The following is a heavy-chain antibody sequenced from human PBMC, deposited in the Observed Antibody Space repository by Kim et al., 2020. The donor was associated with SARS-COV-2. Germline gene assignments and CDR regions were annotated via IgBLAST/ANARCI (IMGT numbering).Heavy chain of an antibody. D-gene: IGHD3-22*01. Sequence: GGSLRLSCVASGFRFDDYAMHWVRQAPGKGLQWVSGISWNSGRIGYADSVKGRFTVSRDNAKNSLYLQMNSLRTEDTALYYCAKDTISAYYYDSSGHYHPCDYWGQGTLVSVSS. CDR3: AKDTISAYYYDSSGHYHPCDY. J-gene: IGHJ4*02. CDR2: ISWNSGRI. CDR1: GFRFDDYA. V-gene: IGHV3-9*01.